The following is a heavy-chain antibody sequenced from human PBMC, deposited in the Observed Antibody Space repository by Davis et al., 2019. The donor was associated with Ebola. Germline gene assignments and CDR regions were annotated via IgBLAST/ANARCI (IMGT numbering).Heavy chain of an antibody. CDR1: GFTFSSHW. CDR3: VRRMYAMSSRAFDV. Sequence: GESLKISCAASGFTFSSHWMHWVRQAPGKGLVWVSRISTDGSTVYADSVKYRFTISRDNAKSTLYLQMNGLRAEDTAVYYCVRRMYAMSSRAFDVWGQGTTVTVSS. V-gene: IGHV3-74*01. CDR2: ISTDGST. J-gene: IGHJ6*02. D-gene: IGHD2-8*01.